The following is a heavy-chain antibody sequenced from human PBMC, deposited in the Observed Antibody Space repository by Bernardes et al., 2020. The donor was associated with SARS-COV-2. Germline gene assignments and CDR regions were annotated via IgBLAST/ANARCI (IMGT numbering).Heavy chain of an antibody. D-gene: IGHD6-19*01. CDR1: GFTFSSYA. V-gene: IGHV3-30*01. Sequence: GGSLRLSCAASGFTFSSYAMHWVRQAPGKGLEWVAVISYDGSNKYYADSVKGRFTISRDNSKNTLYLQMNSLRAEDTAVYYCARVAHRYSSGHSAFDYWGQGTLVTVSS. CDR3: ARVAHRYSSGHSAFDY. CDR2: ISYDGSNK. J-gene: IGHJ4*02.